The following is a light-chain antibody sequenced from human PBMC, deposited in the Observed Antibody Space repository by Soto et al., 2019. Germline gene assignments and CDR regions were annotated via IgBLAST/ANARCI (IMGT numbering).Light chain of an antibody. CDR1: SRDVGGYNY. V-gene: IGLV2-14*03. CDR3: SSYTSSFKLAV. CDR2: DVS. J-gene: IGLJ1*01. Sequence: QSALTQPASVSGSPGQSITIFCTGTSRDVGGYNYVSWYQQHPGSAPKLMIYDVSSRPSGVSYRFSGSKSGNTASLTISGLQAEDEADYYCSSYTSSFKLAVFGSGTKVTVL.